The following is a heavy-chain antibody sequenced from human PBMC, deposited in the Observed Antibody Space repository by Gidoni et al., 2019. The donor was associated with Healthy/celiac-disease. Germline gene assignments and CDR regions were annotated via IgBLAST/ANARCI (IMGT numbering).Heavy chain of an antibody. CDR3: AKEGGWYSGFDY. D-gene: IGHD6-19*01. CDR2: ISGSGGST. Sequence: EVQLLESGGGLVKPGGSLRLTCAATGLTFSSYAMSWVRHEPGNVMYWVSAISGSGGSTYYADSVKGRFTISRDNSKNTLYLQMNSLRAEDTAVYYCAKEGGWYSGFDYWGQGTLVTVSS. CDR1: GLTFSSYA. J-gene: IGHJ4*02. V-gene: IGHV3-23*01.